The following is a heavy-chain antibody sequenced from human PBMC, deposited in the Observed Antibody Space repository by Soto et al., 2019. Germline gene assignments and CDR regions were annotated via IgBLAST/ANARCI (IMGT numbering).Heavy chain of an antibody. V-gene: IGHV1-3*01. CDR2: INAGNGNT. D-gene: IGHD3-16*01. CDR3: ARHRYYEGSVPGYGMDV. Sequence: GASVKVSCKASGYTFTSYAMHWVRQAPGQRLEWMGWINAGNGNTKYSQKFQGRVTITADKSTSTAYMELSSLRAEDTALYYCARHRYYEGSVPGYGMDVWGQGTTVTVSS. J-gene: IGHJ6*02. CDR1: GYTFTSYA.